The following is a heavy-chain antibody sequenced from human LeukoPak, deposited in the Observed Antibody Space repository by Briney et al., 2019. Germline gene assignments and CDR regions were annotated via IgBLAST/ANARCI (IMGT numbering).Heavy chain of an antibody. D-gene: IGHD2-15*01. J-gene: IGHJ5*02. V-gene: IGHV4-61*02. CDR1: GGSISSGSYY. CDR3: AREGSRYCSGGSCYFS. CDR2: IYTSGST. Sequence: PSETLSLTCTVSGGSISSGSYYWSRIRQPARKGLEWIGRIYTSGSTNYNPSLKSRVTISVDTSKNQFSLKLSSVTAADTAVYYCAREGSRYCSGGSCYFSWGQGTLVTVSS.